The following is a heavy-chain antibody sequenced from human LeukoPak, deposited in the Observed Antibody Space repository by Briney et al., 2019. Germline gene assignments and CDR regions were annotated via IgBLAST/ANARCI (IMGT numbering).Heavy chain of an antibody. CDR1: GYTFTGYY. J-gene: IGHJ4*02. CDR3: ARGRISN. Sequence: ASVNVSCKASGYTFTGYYIHWVPQSPGQGPEWMAWINPKTGDTNYAHKFQGRLTLTRDTSISTAYLQLTDLTSDDTGVFYCARGRISNWGQGTPLLVSS. D-gene: IGHD2-15*01. V-gene: IGHV1-2*07. CDR2: INPKTGDT.